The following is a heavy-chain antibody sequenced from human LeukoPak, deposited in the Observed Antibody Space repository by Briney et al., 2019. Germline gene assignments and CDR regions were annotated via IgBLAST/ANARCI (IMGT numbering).Heavy chain of an antibody. Sequence: PGGSLRLSCAASGFTFSSYEMNWVRQAPGKGLEWVSGISWNSGSIGYADSVKGRFTISRDNAKNSLYLQMNSLRAEDTAVYYCARDRPSTSSPFDYWGQGTLVTVSS. CDR3: ARDRPSTSSPFDY. CDR2: ISWNSGSI. V-gene: IGHV3-9*01. J-gene: IGHJ4*02. CDR1: GFTFSSYE. D-gene: IGHD2/OR15-2a*01.